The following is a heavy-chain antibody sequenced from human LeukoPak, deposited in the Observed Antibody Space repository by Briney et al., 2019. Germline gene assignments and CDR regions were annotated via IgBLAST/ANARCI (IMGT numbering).Heavy chain of an antibody. J-gene: IGHJ4*02. D-gene: IGHD5-18*01. CDR2: FDPEDGET. CDR1: GYTLTELS. Sequence: VASVKVSCKVSGYTLTELSMHWVRQAPGKGLEWMGGFDPEDGETIYAQKFQGRVTMTEDTSTDTAYMELSSLRSEDTAVYYRATVGYSYGYLGYWGQGTLVTVSS. V-gene: IGHV1-24*01. CDR3: ATVGYSYGYLGY.